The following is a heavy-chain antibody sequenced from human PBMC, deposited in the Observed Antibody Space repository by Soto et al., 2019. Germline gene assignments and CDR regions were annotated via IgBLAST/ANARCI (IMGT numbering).Heavy chain of an antibody. CDR3: AREGYNHGDFDY. CDR1: GFTFSSYN. J-gene: IGHJ4*02. D-gene: IGHD1-1*01. Sequence: EVQLVESGGGLVQPGGSLRLSCAASGFTFSSYNMNWVRQAPGKGLEWLSYISSSSSTIYYADSVKGRFTISRDNAKNSLYLQMNSLRDEDTAVYYCAREGYNHGDFDYWGQGTLVTVSS. CDR2: ISSSSSTI. V-gene: IGHV3-48*02.